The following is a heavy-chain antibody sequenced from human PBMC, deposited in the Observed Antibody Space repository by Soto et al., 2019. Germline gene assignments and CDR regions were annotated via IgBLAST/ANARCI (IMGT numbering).Heavy chain of an antibody. D-gene: IGHD6-6*01. CDR2: INAHSGGT. CDR1: GSSFTGYY. CDR3: AKDLTRQLANWLDP. J-gene: IGHJ5*02. V-gene: IGHV1-2*02. Sequence: GASVKVSCKASGSSFTGYYLHWLRQAPGQGLEWMGWINAHSGGTEYAQKFQGRVTWTRDTSIATAYLTLTSLTSDDTALYYCAKDLTRQLANWLDPWGQGTQVTVS.